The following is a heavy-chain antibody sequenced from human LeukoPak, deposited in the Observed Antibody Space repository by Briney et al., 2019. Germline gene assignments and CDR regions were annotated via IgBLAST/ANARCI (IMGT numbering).Heavy chain of an antibody. CDR3: ARYCSSTSCLTYSTIRLAFDI. J-gene: IGHJ3*02. V-gene: IGHV4-39*01. D-gene: IGHD2-2*01. CDR1: GGSISSNTYY. CDR2: ISYSGST. Sequence: SETLSLTCTVSGGSISSNTYYWGWIRQPPGKGLEWIGTISYSGSTHYNPSLKTRVTMSVDASKNQFSLKLSSVTAADTAVYYCARYCSSTSCLTYSTIRLAFDIWGQGTMVTVSS.